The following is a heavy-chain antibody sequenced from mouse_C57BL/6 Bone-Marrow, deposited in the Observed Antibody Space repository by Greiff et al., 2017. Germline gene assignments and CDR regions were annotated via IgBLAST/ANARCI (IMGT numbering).Heavy chain of an antibody. J-gene: IGHJ2*01. CDR3: AREVYYGSSPNYFDY. V-gene: IGHV3-6*01. Sequence: EVQLMESGPGLVKPSQSLSLTCSVTGYSITSGYYWNWIRQFPGNKLEWMGYISYDGSNNYNPSLKNRISITRDTSKNQFFLKLNSVTTEDTATYYCAREVYYGSSPNYFDYWGQGTTLTVSS. CDR1: GYSITSGYY. CDR2: ISYDGSN. D-gene: IGHD1-1*01.